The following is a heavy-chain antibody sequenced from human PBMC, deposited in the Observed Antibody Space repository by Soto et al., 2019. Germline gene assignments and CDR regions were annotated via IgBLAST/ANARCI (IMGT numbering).Heavy chain of an antibody. J-gene: IGHJ5*02. V-gene: IGHV2-5*01. CDR1: GFSLSTSEVG. Sequence: QITVKESGPTLVKPTQTLTLSCTFSGFSLSTSEVGVAWIRQPPGKALEWLALLYWNDDNRYSPSLKNRLTITKDTSKNQVIPTMINMDPVDTATYYCVHTSGWQHTTWGQGTLVTVSS. CDR3: VHTSGWQHTT. CDR2: LYWNDDN. D-gene: IGHD1-1*01.